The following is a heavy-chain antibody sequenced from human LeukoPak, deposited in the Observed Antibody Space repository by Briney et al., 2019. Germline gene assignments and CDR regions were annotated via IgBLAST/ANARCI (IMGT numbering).Heavy chain of an antibody. D-gene: IGHD3-16*02. J-gene: IGHJ4*02. CDR2: IKSKTDGGTT. CDR1: GFTFSNAW. V-gene: IGHV3-15*01. Sequence: RGGSLRLSCAASGFTFSNAWMSWVRQAPGKGLEWVGRIKSKTDGGTTDYAAPVKGRFTISRDDSKNTLYLQMNSLKTEDTTVYYCTTDLYYDYVWGSYRHFDYWGQGTLVTVSS. CDR3: TTDLYYDYVWGSYRHFDY.